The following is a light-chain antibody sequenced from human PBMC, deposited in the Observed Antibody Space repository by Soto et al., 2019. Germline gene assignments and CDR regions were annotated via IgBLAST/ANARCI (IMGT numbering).Light chain of an antibody. CDR1: QSVTSSY. V-gene: IGKV3-20*01. CDR2: GAS. Sequence: IVLTQSPGTLSLSPGERATLSCRASQSVTSSYLAWYQQKPGQAPRLLIYGASSRATDIPDRFSGSGSGTDFTLTITRLEPEDFAVYYCQQYGNSPATFGPGTKVDI. CDR3: QQYGNSPAT. J-gene: IGKJ3*01.